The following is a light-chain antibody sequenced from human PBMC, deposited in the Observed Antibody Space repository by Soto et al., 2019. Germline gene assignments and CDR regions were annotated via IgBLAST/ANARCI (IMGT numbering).Light chain of an antibody. Sequence: EIVMTQSPATLAVSPGERATLSCRASQNINNKLAWYQQKPGQAPRLLISGASTRATGVPDRFSGSGSGTDFTLTITGLQSEDFAVYYCHQYNFWPTFGQGTKVDIK. V-gene: IGKV3-15*01. CDR1: QNINNK. CDR2: GAS. J-gene: IGKJ1*01. CDR3: HQYNFWPT.